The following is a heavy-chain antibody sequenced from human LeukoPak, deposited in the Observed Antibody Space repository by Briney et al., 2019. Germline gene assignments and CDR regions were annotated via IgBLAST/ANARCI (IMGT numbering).Heavy chain of an antibody. Sequence: ASVKVSCKVSGYTLTELSMHWVRPAPGKGLEWMGGFDPEDGETIYAQKFQGRVTLTEDTSTDTAYMELNSLRSDDTAVYYCATDPGEIVPAAKGPRGDYRYGMDVWGQGTTVTVSS. D-gene: IGHD2-2*01. CDR1: GYTLTELS. CDR2: FDPEDGET. V-gene: IGHV1-24*01. CDR3: ATDPGEIVPAAKGPRGDYRYGMDV. J-gene: IGHJ6*02.